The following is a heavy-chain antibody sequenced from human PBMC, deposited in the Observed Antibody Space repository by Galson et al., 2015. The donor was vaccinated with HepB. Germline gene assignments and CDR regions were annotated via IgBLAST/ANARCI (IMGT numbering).Heavy chain of an antibody. D-gene: IGHD2-2*01. V-gene: IGHV1-46*01. CDR3: ARDCVYCSSTSWVANYYGMDV. Sequence: SGYTFTSYYMHWVRQAPGQGLEWMGIINPSGGSTSYAQKFQGRVTMTRDTSTSTVYMELGSLRSEDTAVYYCARDCVYCSSTSWVANYYGMDVWGQGTTVTVSS. CDR2: INPSGGST. CDR1: GYTFTSYY. J-gene: IGHJ6*02.